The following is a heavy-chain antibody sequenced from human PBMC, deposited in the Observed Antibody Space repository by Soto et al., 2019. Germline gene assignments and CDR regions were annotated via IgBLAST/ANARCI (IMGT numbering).Heavy chain of an antibody. J-gene: IGHJ4*02. Sequence: QAQLVQSGAEAKQPGASVRVSCKASGYTFTDFALHWVRQAPGQGLEWMGWINVGNGNTGYSRKFQGRVTNDRDKSATTAYIEVTSLTSEDTAISYCAREGAHYAPFDLWGQGTLVTVSS. D-gene: IGHD3-16*01. V-gene: IGHV1-3*01. CDR1: GYTFTDFA. CDR2: INVGNGNT. CDR3: AREGAHYAPFDL.